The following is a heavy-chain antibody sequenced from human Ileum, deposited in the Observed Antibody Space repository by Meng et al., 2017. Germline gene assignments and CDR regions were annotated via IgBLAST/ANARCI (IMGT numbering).Heavy chain of an antibody. CDR1: GDRFNTYW. CDR2: ICPGDSQT. D-gene: IGHD2-21*02. V-gene: IGHV5-51*01. CDR3: GGRARDTRYYGDFD. Sequence: GGSLRLSCQGSGDRFNTYWIGWARQMPGKGLEWMGIICPGDSQTQYSPSFQGQVTISADKSTNTAYLQWSSLKASDTAMYYCGGRARDTRYYGDFDWGQGTRVTVSS. J-gene: IGHJ4*02.